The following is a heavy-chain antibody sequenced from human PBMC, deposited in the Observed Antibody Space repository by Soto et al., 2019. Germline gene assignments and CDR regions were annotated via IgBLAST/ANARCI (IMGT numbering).Heavy chain of an antibody. D-gene: IGHD3-3*01. V-gene: IGHV4-4*02. CDR2: VLHSGST. Sequence: SETLSLTCTVSGVSISTSYWWTWVRQPAGKGQEWAGEVLHSGSTNYNPSHKSLVSMSVDTSKNQFTLRLSSVTAADTAVYACANCQYFDIWSSYCYSYHAMDVWGQGTTVTVSS. CDR3: ANCQYFDIWSSYCYSYHAMDV. CDR1: GVSISTSYW. J-gene: IGHJ6*02.